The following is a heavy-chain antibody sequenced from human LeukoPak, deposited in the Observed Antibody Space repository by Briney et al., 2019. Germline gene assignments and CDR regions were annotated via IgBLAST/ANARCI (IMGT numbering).Heavy chain of an antibody. CDR2: INHSGST. Sequence: LETLSLTCAVYGGSFSGYYWSWIRQPPGKGLEWIGEINHSGSTNYNPSLKSRVTISVDTSKNQFSLKLSSVTAADTAVYYCARGASGYSSVGGGFDYWVQGTLVTVSS. CDR3: ARGASGYSSVGGGFDY. J-gene: IGHJ4*02. D-gene: IGHD6-19*01. V-gene: IGHV4-34*01. CDR1: GGSFSGYY.